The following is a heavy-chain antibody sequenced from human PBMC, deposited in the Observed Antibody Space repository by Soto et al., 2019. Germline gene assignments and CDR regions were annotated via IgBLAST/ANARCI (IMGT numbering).Heavy chain of an antibody. J-gene: IGHJ4*02. CDR1: GGTFSSYA. CDR3: ARTPEMATIFMFDY. CDR2: IIPIFGTA. V-gene: IGHV1-69*13. D-gene: IGHD5-12*01. Sequence: SVKVSCKASGGTFSSYAISWVLQAPGQGLEWMGGIIPIFGTANYAQKFQGRVTITADESTSTAYMELSSLRSEDTAVYYCARTPEMATIFMFDYWGQGTLVTVSS.